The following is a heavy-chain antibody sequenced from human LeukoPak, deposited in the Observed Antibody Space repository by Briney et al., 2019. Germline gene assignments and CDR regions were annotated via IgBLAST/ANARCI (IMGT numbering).Heavy chain of an antibody. D-gene: IGHD6-13*01. V-gene: IGHV1-18*01. CDR3: ARSGVQTANSWYIY. Sequence: GAPVKVSCKASGYTFTSYGISWVRQAPGQGLEWLGWISAYNGNTNHAEKLQDRVTMTTDTSTSTAYMELRSLSSDDTAVYYCARSGVQTANSWYIYWGQGTLVTVSS. CDR2: ISAYNGNT. CDR1: GYTFTSYG. J-gene: IGHJ4*02.